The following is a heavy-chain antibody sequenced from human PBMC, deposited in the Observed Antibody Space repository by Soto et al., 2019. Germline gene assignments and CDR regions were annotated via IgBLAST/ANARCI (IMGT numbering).Heavy chain of an antibody. CDR3: AHRVLRTVFGLVTTTAIYFDV. D-gene: IGHD3-3*01. CDR2: IYWDDDK. CDR1: GFSLTTSGVG. Sequence: QITLKESGPTVVKPTETLTLTCTFSGFSLTTSGVGVGWVRQSPGKAPEWLALIYWDDDKRYSTSLKSRLTITKDTSKNQVVLTMANVDPADTAIYYCAHRVLRTVFGLVTTTAIYFDVWGQGTPVVVSS. J-gene: IGHJ4*02. V-gene: IGHV2-5*02.